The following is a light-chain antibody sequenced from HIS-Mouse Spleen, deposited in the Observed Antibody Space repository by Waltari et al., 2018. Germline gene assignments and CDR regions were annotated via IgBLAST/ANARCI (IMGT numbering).Light chain of an antibody. V-gene: IGLV3-25*03. CDR3: QSADSSGTYQDVV. CDR1: ALPKQY. CDR2: KDS. Sequence: SYELTQPPSVSVSPGQTARITCSGDALPKQYAYWYQQKPGPAPVLVIYKDSERPSGIPERFSGSSSGTTVTLTISGVQAEDEADYYCQSADSSGTYQDVVFGGGTKLTVL. J-gene: IGLJ2*01.